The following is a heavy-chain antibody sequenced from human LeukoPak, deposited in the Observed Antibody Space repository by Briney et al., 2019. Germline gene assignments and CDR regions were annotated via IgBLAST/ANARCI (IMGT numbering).Heavy chain of an antibody. J-gene: IGHJ5*02. V-gene: IGHV4-39*07. Sequence: SETLSLTCTVSGGSISSSSYYWGWIRQPPGKGLEWIGSIYYSGSTYYNPSLKSRVTISVDTSKNQFSLKLSSVTAADTAVYYCAREAVVVVAATRVIWFDPWGQGTLVTVSS. D-gene: IGHD2-15*01. CDR1: GGSISSSSYY. CDR2: IYYSGST. CDR3: AREAVVVVAATRVIWFDP.